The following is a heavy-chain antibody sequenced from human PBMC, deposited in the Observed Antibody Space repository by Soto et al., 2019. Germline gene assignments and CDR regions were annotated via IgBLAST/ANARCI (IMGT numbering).Heavy chain of an antibody. Sequence: PGGSLRLSCAASGFTFSSYAMSWVRQAPGKGLEWVSAISGSGGSTYYADSVKGRFTISRDNSKNTLYLQMNSLRAEDTAVYYCAKDRLIGGSYPYYFDYWGQGTLVTVSS. CDR1: GFTFSSYA. D-gene: IGHD1-26*01. CDR3: AKDRLIGGSYPYYFDY. CDR2: ISGSGGST. V-gene: IGHV3-23*01. J-gene: IGHJ4*02.